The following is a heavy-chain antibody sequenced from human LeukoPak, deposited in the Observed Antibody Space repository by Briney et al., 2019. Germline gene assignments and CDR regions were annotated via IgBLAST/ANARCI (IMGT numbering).Heavy chain of an antibody. CDR1: GFTFSSHA. J-gene: IGHJ6*03. D-gene: IGHD6-6*01. CDR2: ISGSGGST. Sequence: GGSLRLSCVPSGFTFSSHAMSWVRQAPGKGLEWVSAISGSGGSTYYADSVKGRFTISRDNSKNTLYLQMNSLRAEDTAVYYCAKSGIAARLHYYYYMDVWGKGTTVTVSS. CDR3: AKSGIAARLHYYYYMDV. V-gene: IGHV3-23*01.